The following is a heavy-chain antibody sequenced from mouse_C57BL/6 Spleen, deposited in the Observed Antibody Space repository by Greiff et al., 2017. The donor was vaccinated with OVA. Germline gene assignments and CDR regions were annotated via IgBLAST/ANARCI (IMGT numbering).Heavy chain of an antibody. CDR2: INYDGSST. Sequence: EVKLMESEGGLVQPGSSMKLSCTASGFTFSDYYMAWVRQVPEKGLEWVANINYDGSSTYYLDSLKSRFIISRDNAKNILYLQMSSLKSEDAATYYCARDHDYGGWYFDVWGTGTTVTVSS. D-gene: IGHD2-4*01. V-gene: IGHV5-16*01. CDR3: ARDHDYGGWYFDV. CDR1: GFTFSDYY. J-gene: IGHJ1*03.